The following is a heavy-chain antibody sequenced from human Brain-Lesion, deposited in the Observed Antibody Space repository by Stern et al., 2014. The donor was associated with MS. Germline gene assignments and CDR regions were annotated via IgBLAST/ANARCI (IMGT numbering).Heavy chain of an antibody. J-gene: IGHJ6*02. V-gene: IGHV4-61*02. CDR2: IFNSGST. Sequence: QVQLVPSGPGLVKPSQTLSLSCTVSGGSISSGGYYWSWIRQPAGKGLEWIGRIFNSGSTSYNPSLQSRGTLSIDTSTKQLSPLLNSMTAADTAVYYCARGRVVPGFQYYATDVWGQGTTVIVSS. CDR3: ARGRVVPGFQYYATDV. D-gene: IGHD2-2*01. CDR1: GGSISSGGYY.